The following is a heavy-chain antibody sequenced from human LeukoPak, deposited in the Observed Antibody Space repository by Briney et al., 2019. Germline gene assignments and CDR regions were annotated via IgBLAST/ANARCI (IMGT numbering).Heavy chain of an antibody. D-gene: IGHD1-26*01. V-gene: IGHV4-59*07. CDR3: ARVELYYYYGMDV. CDR1: GGSISSYY. J-gene: IGHJ6*02. CDR2: IYYSGST. Sequence: PSDTLALTCTFSGGSISSYYWSWIRQPPGKGLEWIGNIYYSGSTNYNPSLKSRVTISVDTSKNQFSLKLSSVTAADTAVYYCARVELYYYYGMDVWGQGTTVTVSS.